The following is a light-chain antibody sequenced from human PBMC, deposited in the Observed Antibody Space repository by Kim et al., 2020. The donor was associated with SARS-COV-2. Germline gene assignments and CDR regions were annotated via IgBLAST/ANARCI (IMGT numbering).Light chain of an antibody. Sequence: EVVMTQSPATLSVSPGERATLSCRASQSVSSNLAWYQQKPGQAPRLLIYRASTRATGIPARFSGSGYGTEFTLTINSLQSEDFALYYCQQYTNWPPEYTFGQGTKLEI. J-gene: IGKJ2*01. CDR1: QSVSSN. CDR2: RAS. V-gene: IGKV3-15*01. CDR3: QQYTNWPPEYT.